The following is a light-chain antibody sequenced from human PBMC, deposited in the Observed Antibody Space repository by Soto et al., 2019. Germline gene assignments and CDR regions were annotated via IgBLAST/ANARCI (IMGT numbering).Light chain of an antibody. CDR2: AAS. J-gene: IGKJ1*01. CDR3: QKYNSAPQT. CDR1: QGIGNY. V-gene: IGKV1-27*01. Sequence: DIQMTQSPSSLSASVGDRVTITCRASQGIGNYLAWYQQKPGKVPKLLIYAASTLQSGVPSRFSGSGSGTDFTLTIISLQPEDVATYYCQKYNSAPQTFGQGTKVDIK.